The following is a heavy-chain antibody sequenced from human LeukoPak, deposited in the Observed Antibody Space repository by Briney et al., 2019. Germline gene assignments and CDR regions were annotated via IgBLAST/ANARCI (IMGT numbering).Heavy chain of an antibody. CDR2: FNSDGRST. V-gene: IGHV3-74*01. J-gene: IGHJ4*02. D-gene: IGHD3-3*01. CDR3: ARGRYYLDS. CDR1: GFTFSTYW. Sequence: PGGSLRLSCAASGFTFSTYWMHWVCQAPGKGLVWVSRFNSDGRSTYYADSVKGRFTISRDNAKNTLYMQMNSLRAEDTAVYYCARGRYYLDSWGQGTLVTVSS.